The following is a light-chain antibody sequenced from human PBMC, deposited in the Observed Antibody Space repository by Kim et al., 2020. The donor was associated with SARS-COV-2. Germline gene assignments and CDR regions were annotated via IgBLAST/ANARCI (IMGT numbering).Light chain of an antibody. Sequence: QSALTQPASVSGSPGQSITISCTGTSSDVGGYNYVSCYQQHTGKAPKLMIYDVSKRPSGVSNRFSGSKSGNTASLTISGLQAQDEADYYCSSYTSSSTLVFGGGTQLTVL. J-gene: IGLJ3*02. CDR3: SSYTSSSTLV. CDR2: DVS. V-gene: IGLV2-14*01. CDR1: SSDVGGYNY.